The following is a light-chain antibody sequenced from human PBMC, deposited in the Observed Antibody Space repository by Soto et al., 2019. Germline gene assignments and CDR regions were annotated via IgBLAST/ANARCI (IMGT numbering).Light chain of an antibody. CDR2: LTS. CDR3: MQARQTPYS. J-gene: IGKJ2*01. Sequence: DTVMTQSPLSLPVTPGEPASISCRSSQSLLHINGYNYLNWYLQKPGQSPHLLIYLTSHRASGVPDRFSGSGSGKDFTLTISRVAAEDVGLYYCMQARQTPYSFGQGTKLEVK. V-gene: IGKV2-28*01. CDR1: QSLLHINGYNY.